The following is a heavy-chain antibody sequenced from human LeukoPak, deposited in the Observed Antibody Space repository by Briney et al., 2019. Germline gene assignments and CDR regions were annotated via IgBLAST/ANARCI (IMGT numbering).Heavy chain of an antibody. CDR3: ARGTYSSGWYYYGMDV. CDR2: MNPNSGNT. J-gene: IGHJ6*02. D-gene: IGHD6-19*01. Sequence: GASVKVSCKASGYTFTSYDINWVRQATGQGLEWVGWMNPNSGNTGYAQKFQGRVTMTRNTSISTAYMELSSLRSEDTAVYYCARGTYSSGWYYYGMDVWGQGTTVTVS. CDR1: GYTFTSYD. V-gene: IGHV1-8*01.